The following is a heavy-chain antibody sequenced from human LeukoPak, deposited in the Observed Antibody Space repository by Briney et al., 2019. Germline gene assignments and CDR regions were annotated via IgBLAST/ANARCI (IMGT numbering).Heavy chain of an antibody. Sequence: PGGSRRLSCAASGFTFSSYSMNWVRQAPGKGLEWVSSISSGSSYINYADSVKGRFTISRDNAKNALYLQMNSLRAEDTAVYYCAKDLLTGNDAFDIWGQGTMVTVSS. CDR3: AKDLLTGNDAFDI. D-gene: IGHD7-27*01. CDR2: ISSGSSYI. V-gene: IGHV3-21*01. CDR1: GFTFSSYS. J-gene: IGHJ3*02.